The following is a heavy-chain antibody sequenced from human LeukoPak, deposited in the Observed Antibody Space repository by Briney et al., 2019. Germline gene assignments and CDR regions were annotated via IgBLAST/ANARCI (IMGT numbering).Heavy chain of an antibody. Sequence: SETLSLTCTVSGGSISSYYWSWIRQPPGKGLEWIGYIYYSGSTNYNPSLKSRVTISVDTSKNQFSLKLSSVTAADTAVYYCARQRWFGEFPMFDPWGQGTLVTVSS. V-gene: IGHV4-59*08. CDR1: GGSISSYY. CDR2: IYYSGST. CDR3: ARQRWFGEFPMFDP. D-gene: IGHD3-10*01. J-gene: IGHJ5*02.